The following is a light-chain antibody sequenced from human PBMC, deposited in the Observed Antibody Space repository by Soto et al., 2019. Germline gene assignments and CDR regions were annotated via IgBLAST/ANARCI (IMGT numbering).Light chain of an antibody. Sequence: QSVLTQPASVSGSPGQSITISCTGTNSDVVVYNYVSWYQHLPDKAPKLIIYDVSNRPSGISNRFSGSKSGNTASLTISGLQAEDEADYYCSSYSRISSVFGTGTKLTVL. J-gene: IGLJ1*01. CDR2: DVS. V-gene: IGLV2-14*03. CDR1: NSDVVVYNY. CDR3: SSYSRISSV.